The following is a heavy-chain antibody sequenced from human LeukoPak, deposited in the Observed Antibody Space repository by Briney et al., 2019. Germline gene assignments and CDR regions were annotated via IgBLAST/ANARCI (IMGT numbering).Heavy chain of an antibody. V-gene: IGHV3-33*06. Sequence: GGSLRLSCAASGFTFSSYGMHWVRQAPGKGLEWVAVIWYDGSNKYYADSVKGRFTIPRDNSKNTLYLQMNSLRAEDTAVYYCAKEGFSGCLDYWGQGTLVTVSS. CDR2: IWYDGSNK. CDR3: AKEGFSGCLDY. D-gene: IGHD6-19*01. J-gene: IGHJ4*02. CDR1: GFTFSSYG.